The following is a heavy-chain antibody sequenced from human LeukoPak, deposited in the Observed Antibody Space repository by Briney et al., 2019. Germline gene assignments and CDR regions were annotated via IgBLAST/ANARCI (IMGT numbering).Heavy chain of an antibody. CDR3: ARAAEYSSSFNWFDP. D-gene: IGHD6-13*01. Sequence: KPSETPSLTCTVSGGSISSYYWSWIRQPAGKGLEWIGRIYTSGSTNYNPSLKSRVTMSVDTSKNQFSLKLSSVTAADTAVYYCARAAEYSSSFNWFDPWGQGTLVTVSS. CDR2: IYTSGST. CDR1: GGSISSYY. V-gene: IGHV4-4*07. J-gene: IGHJ5*02.